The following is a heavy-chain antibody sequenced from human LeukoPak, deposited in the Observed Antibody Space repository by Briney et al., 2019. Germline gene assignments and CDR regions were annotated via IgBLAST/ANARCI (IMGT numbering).Heavy chain of an antibody. V-gene: IGHV3-30-3*02. CDR2: ISYDGSNK. J-gene: IGHJ1*01. CDR3: AKKRYMWGQQQPPEH. CDR1: GFTFSSYA. Sequence: GGSLRLSCAASGFTFSSYAMHWVRQAPGKGLEWVAVISYDGSNKYYADSVKGRFTISRDNSKNTLYLQMNSLRAEDTAVYYCAKKRYMWGQQQPPEHWGQGTLVTVSS. D-gene: IGHD6-13*01.